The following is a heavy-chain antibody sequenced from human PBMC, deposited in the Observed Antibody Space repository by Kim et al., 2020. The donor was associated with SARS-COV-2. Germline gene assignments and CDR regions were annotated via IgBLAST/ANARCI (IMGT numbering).Heavy chain of an antibody. D-gene: IGHD3-10*01. CDR3: ARETVRWTRELGAHYGSGSYWFDP. Sequence: SETLSLTCTVSGYSISSGYYWGWIRQPPGKGLEWIGSIYHSGSTYYNPSLKSRVTISVDTSKNQFSLKLSSVTAADTAVYYCARETVRWTRELGAHYGSGSYWFDPWGQGTLVTASS. J-gene: IGHJ5*02. CDR1: GYSISSGYY. CDR2: IYHSGST. V-gene: IGHV4-38-2*02.